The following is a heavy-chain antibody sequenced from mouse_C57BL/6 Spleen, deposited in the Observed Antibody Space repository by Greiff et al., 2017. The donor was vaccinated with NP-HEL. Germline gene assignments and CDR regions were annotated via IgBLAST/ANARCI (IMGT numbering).Heavy chain of an antibody. CDR3: AKLYYDYDVGFDY. D-gene: IGHD2-4*01. V-gene: IGHV1-82*01. Sequence: QVQLQQSGPELVKPGASVKISCKASGYAFSSSWMNWVKQRPGKGLEWIGRIYPGDGDTNYNGKFKGKATLTADKSSSTAYMQLSSLTSEDSAVYFCAKLYYDYDVGFDYWGQGTTLTVSS. J-gene: IGHJ2*01. CDR2: IYPGDGDT. CDR1: GYAFSSSW.